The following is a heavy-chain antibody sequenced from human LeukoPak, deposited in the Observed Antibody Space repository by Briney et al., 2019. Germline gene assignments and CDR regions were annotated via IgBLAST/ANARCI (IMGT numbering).Heavy chain of an antibody. CDR3: ARAPTWSAAFDI. J-gene: IGHJ3*02. CDR2: ISSGSSAI. CDR1: GFTFNTYS. D-gene: IGHD2-15*01. Sequence: GGSLRLSCAASGFTFNTYSMNWVRQAPGKGLEWVSYISSGSSAINYADSVKGRFTISRDNAKNSLYLQMNSLRAEDTAVYYCARAPTWSAAFDIWGQGTMVTVSS. V-gene: IGHV3-48*01.